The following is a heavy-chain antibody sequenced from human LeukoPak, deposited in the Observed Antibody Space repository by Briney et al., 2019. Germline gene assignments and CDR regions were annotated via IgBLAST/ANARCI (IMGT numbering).Heavy chain of an antibody. Sequence: SGGSLRLSCAASGLSFSSYAMSWVRQAPGKGLEWVSAISGSGGTTNYADSVKGRFTISRDNSKDTLYLQMDSLRAEDTAVYYCAKVGSSMSFYYYYGMDVWGQGTTVTVSS. J-gene: IGHJ6*02. CDR2: ISGSGGTT. D-gene: IGHD6-13*01. V-gene: IGHV3-23*01. CDR3: AKVGSSMSFYYYYGMDV. CDR1: GLSFSSYA.